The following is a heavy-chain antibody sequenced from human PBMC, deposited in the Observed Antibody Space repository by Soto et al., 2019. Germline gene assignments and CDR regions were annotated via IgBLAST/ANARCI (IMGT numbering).Heavy chain of an antibody. CDR3: AREELIAVASYYYYYGMDV. Sequence: EASVKVSCKASGYTFTGYYMHWVRQAPGQGLEWMGWINPNSGGTNYAQKFQGWVTMTRDTSISTAYMELSRLRSDDTAVYYCAREELIAVASYYYYYGMDVWGQGTTVTVSS. V-gene: IGHV1-2*04. D-gene: IGHD6-19*01. J-gene: IGHJ6*02. CDR2: INPNSGGT. CDR1: GYTFTGYY.